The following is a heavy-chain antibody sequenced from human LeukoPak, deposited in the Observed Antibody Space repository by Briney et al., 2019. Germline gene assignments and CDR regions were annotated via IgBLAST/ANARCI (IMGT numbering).Heavy chain of an antibody. J-gene: IGHJ4*02. CDR3: ARTNYGSGSYYNDY. CDR1: GDSISSGGYS. D-gene: IGHD3-10*01. V-gene: IGHV4-30-2*01. Sequence: PSQTLSLTCAVSGDSISSGGYSWSWIRQPPGKGLEWIGYIYHSGSTYYNPSLKSRVTISVDRSKNQFSLKLSSVTAADTAVYYCARTNYGSGSYYNDYWGQGTLVTVSS. CDR2: IYHSGST.